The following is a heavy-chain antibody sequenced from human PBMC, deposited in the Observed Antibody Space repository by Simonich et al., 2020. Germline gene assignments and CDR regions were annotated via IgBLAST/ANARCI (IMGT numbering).Heavy chain of an antibody. J-gene: IGHJ3*02. CDR3: ARVRFEAFDI. CDR2: TNPNSGGT. Sequence: QVQLVQSGAEVKKPGASVKVSCQASGYTFTGYYLHWVRQAPGQGLEGEGGTNPNSGGTNHEQKCQGRVTMTRDTPISTAYMELSRLRSDDTAVYYCARVRFEAFDIWGQGTMVTVSS. V-gene: IGHV1-2*02. CDR1: GYTFTGYY.